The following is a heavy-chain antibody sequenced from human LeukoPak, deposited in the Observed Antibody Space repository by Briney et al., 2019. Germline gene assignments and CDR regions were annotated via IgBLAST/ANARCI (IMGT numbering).Heavy chain of an antibody. D-gene: IGHD6-13*01. V-gene: IGHV3-21*01. CDR1: GLTFSSYS. J-gene: IGHJ6*03. CDR3: ARAALHSSSWYFDYYYYMDV. Sequence: GGSLRLSCAASGLTFSSYSMNWVRQAPGKGLEWVSSISSSSSYIYYADSVKGRFTISRDNAKNSLYLQMNSLRAEDTAVYYCARAALHSSSWYFDYYYYMDVWGKGTTVTVSS. CDR2: ISSSSSYI.